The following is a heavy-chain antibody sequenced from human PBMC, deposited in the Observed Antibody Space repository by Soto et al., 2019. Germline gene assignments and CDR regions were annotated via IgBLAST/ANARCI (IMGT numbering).Heavy chain of an antibody. V-gene: IGHV3-33*01. Sequence: GGSLRLSCAASGFTFSSYGMHWVSQAPGKGLEWVAVIWYDGSNKYYADSVKGRFTISRDNSKNTLYLQMNSLRAEDTAVYYCARERGSSWSINDAFDIWGQGTMVTVSS. CDR3: ARERGSSWSINDAFDI. D-gene: IGHD6-13*01. J-gene: IGHJ3*02. CDR1: GFTFSSYG. CDR2: IWYDGSNK.